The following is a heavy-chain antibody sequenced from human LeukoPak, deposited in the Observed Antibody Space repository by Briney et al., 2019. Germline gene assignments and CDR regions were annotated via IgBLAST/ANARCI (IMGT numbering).Heavy chain of an antibody. J-gene: IGHJ4*01. Sequence: GSLRLSCAASGFTFSYHWMHWVRQVPGKGPVWVSRIDGGGSSISYADSVKGRFSISRDNGKSNLYLHMNSLRVEDMGVYYCARGPGSSGGAYVGDYWGHGSLVTVSS. D-gene: IGHD3-22*01. CDR2: IDGGGSSI. CDR3: ARGPGSSGGAYVGDY. CDR1: GFTFSYHW. V-gene: IGHV3-74*01.